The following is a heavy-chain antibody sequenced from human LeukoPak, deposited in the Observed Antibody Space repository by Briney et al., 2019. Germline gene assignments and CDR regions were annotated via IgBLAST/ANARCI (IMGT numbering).Heavy chain of an antibody. CDR1: GYTFTSYG. J-gene: IGHJ5*02. V-gene: IGHV1-18*01. Sequence: ASVKVSCKASGYTFTSYGISWVRQAPGQGLEWMGWISAYNGNTNYAQKLQGRVTMTTDTSTSTAYMELRSLRSDDTAVYYCARHWDPRLRYGDYPMDTYNWFDPWGQGTLVTVSS. CDR2: ISAYNGNT. D-gene: IGHD4-17*01. CDR3: ARHWDPRLRYGDYPMDTYNWFDP.